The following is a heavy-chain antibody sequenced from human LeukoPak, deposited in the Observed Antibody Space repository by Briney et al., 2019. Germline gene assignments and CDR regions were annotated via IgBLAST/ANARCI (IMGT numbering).Heavy chain of an antibody. CDR1: GGSISSSSYY. Sequence: SETLSLTCTVSGGSISSSSYYWGWIRQPPGKGLEWIGSVFQSGSTYYNPSLKSRVTISVDMSKSQFSLNLSSVTAADTAVYYCARQVPDPDYDILTGYTNWFDPWGQGTLVTVSS. D-gene: IGHD3-9*01. CDR3: ARQVPDPDYDILTGYTNWFDP. V-gene: IGHV4-39*01. CDR2: VFQSGST. J-gene: IGHJ5*02.